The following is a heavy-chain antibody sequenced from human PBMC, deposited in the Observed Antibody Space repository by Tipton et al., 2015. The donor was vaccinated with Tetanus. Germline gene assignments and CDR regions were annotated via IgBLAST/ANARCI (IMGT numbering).Heavy chain of an antibody. CDR3: AKDGYGGYSSGWDPPSHFDY. J-gene: IGHJ4*02. CDR1: GFTFSNYA. D-gene: IGHD6-19*01. V-gene: IGHV3-23*01. Sequence: SLRLSCAASGFTFSNYAMSWVRQAPGKGPEWVSGVSGSVGRTYYADSVKGRFTISRDNSKNTLYLQMNSLRAEDTAVYYCAKDGYGGYSSGWDPPSHFDYWGQGTPVTVFS. CDR2: VSGSVGRT.